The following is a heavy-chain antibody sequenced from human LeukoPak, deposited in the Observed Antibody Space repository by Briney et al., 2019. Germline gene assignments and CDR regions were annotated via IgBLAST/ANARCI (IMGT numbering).Heavy chain of an antibody. Sequence: SETLSLTCTVSGGSISSGSYYWSWIRQPAGKGLEWIGRIYTSGSTNYNPSLKSRVTISVDTSKNQFSLKLNSVTAADTAVYYCARGGLWFGELPSHFDYWGQGTLVTVSS. CDR3: ARGGLWFGELPSHFDY. V-gene: IGHV4-61*02. CDR2: IYTSGST. CDR1: GGSISSGSYY. J-gene: IGHJ4*02. D-gene: IGHD3-10*01.